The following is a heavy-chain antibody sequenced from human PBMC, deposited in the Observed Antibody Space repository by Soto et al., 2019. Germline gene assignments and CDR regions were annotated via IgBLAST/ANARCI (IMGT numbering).Heavy chain of an antibody. CDR3: ARGGSWSDP. CDR1: GGSITSYY. V-gene: IGHV4-59*01. Sequence: SETLSLTCTVSGGSITSYYWSWIRQPPGKGLEWIGYIYYSGITNYNPSLKSRVTISVDTSKNQFSLKVTSVTAAETAVYYCARGGSWSDPWGQGTLVTVSS. J-gene: IGHJ5*02. D-gene: IGHD1-26*01. CDR2: IYYSGIT.